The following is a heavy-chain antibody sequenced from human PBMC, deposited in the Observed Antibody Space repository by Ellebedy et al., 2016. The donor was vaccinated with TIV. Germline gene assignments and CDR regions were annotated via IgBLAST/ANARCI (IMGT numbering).Heavy chain of an antibody. CDR2: ISYDGSNK. CDR3: ARDSPMGAFDI. J-gene: IGHJ3*02. Sequence: GESLKISCAASGFTFTNHAMNWARQAPGKGLEWVAVISYDGSNKYYADSVKGRFTISRDNSKNTLYLQMNSLRAEDTAVYYCARDSPMGAFDIWGQGTMVTVSS. V-gene: IGHV3-30-3*01. CDR1: GFTFTNHA. D-gene: IGHD3-16*01.